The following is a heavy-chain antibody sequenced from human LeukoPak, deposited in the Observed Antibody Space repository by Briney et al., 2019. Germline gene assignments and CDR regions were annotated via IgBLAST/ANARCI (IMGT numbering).Heavy chain of an antibody. J-gene: IGHJ5*02. D-gene: IGHD3-10*01. CDR1: GGSISSSSYY. CDR3: ARQYSSRSYYGTYNWFDP. CDR2: IYYSGST. V-gene: IGHV4-39*01. Sequence: PSETLSLTCTVSGGSISSSSYYWGWIRQPPGKGLEWIGSIYYSGSTYYNPSLKSRVTISVDTSKNQFSLKLSSVTAADTAVYYCARQYSSRSYYGTYNWFDPWGQGTLVTVSS.